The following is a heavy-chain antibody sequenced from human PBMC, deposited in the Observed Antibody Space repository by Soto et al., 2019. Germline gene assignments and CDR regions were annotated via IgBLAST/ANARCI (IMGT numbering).Heavy chain of an antibody. CDR1: GGSISSGGYS. D-gene: IGHD3-3*01. V-gene: IGHV4-30-2*01. CDR3: ARAYYDFLSGQVFPDF. J-gene: IGHJ4*02. Sequence: SETLSLTCAVSGGSISSGGYSWSWIRQPPGKGLEWIGYIYHSGSTYYNPSLKSRVTISVDRSKNQFSLKLSSVTAADTAVYYCARAYYDFLSGQVFPDFWGQGTLVTVSS. CDR2: IYHSGST.